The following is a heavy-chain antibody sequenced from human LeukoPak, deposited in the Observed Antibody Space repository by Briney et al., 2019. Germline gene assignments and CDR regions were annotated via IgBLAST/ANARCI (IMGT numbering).Heavy chain of an antibody. CDR1: GYTFNTYY. CDR3: ARQLGYCGGGGCPHSGFDR. J-gene: IGHJ4*02. CDR2: IYPGDSDA. Sequence: GESLKISCEGSGYTFNTYYIGWVRQMPGKGLEWMGIIYPGDSDARYSPSFQGQVTISADKSISTAYLQWNSLEASDTAMYYCARQLGYCGGGGCPHSGFDRWGQGTQVTVSS. D-gene: IGHD2-15*01. V-gene: IGHV5-51*01.